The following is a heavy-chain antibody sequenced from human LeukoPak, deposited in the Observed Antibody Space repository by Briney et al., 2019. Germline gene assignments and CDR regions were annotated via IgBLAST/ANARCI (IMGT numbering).Heavy chain of an antibody. CDR3: GRDIQLSY. J-gene: IGHJ4*02. Sequence: QPGGSLRLSCAASGFTFSNYAMTWVRQAPGKGLELVSVISASGRNRDYADSVKGRFTISRDNSNTTLYLQMGSLRAGDTAVYFCGRDIQLSYLGQGTLVTVSS. V-gene: IGHV3-23*01. D-gene: IGHD1-1*01. CDR2: ISASGRNR. CDR1: GFTFSNYA.